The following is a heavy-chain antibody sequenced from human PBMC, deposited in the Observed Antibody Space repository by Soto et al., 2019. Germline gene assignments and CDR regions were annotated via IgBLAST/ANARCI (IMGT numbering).Heavy chain of an antibody. D-gene: IGHD1-20*01. Sequence: ESGPTLVNPTETLTLTCTFSGFSLTSPGMCVSWIRQPPGKALEWLALIERDDDDKYYSTSLKTRLTISKDTRKNQVVLTMANIDPADTGTYYCARSIRGPRRFNGMDVWGQGTTVTVSS. CDR3: ARSIRGPRRFNGMDV. J-gene: IGHJ6*02. V-gene: IGHV2-70*13. CDR2: IERDDDDK. CDR1: GFSLTSPGMC.